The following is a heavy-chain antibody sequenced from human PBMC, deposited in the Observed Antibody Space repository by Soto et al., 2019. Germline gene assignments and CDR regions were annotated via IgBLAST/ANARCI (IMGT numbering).Heavy chain of an antibody. Sequence: PGGSLRLSCAASGFRVSSYGMSWVLQAPGKGLEYVSALFGGGGGTAYYADSVKGRFTISRDNSKNTLYLQMDSLRAEDTAVYYCTKYRGGSSVTEFDPWGQGTLVTVSS. V-gene: IGHV3-23*01. CDR1: GFRVSSYG. CDR2: LFGGGGGTA. CDR3: TKYRGGSSVTEFDP. D-gene: IGHD6-6*01. J-gene: IGHJ5*02.